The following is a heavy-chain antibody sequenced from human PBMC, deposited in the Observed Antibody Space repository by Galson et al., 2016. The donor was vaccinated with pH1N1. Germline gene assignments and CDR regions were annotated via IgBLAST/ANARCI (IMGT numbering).Heavy chain of an antibody. CDR1: GYIFTYHY. V-gene: IGHV1-2*02. Sequence: SVKVSCKASGYIFTYHYVHWVRQAPGQGLEWMGWINPSSGGTKYAQNFQGRVTVTRDTSISTTYMEMRRLRADDTALYYCITGIIETTNAFDLWGRGTMVTVSS. D-gene: IGHD1-7*01. CDR3: ITGIIETTNAFDL. J-gene: IGHJ3*01. CDR2: INPSSGGT.